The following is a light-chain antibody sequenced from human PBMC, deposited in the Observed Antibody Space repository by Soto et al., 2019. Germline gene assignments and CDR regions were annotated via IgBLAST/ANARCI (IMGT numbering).Light chain of an antibody. V-gene: IGKV3-20*01. CDR3: EQYGASPPLT. CDR1: QSVSSNY. J-gene: IGKJ4*01. CDR2: GAS. Sequence: EIVLTQSPGTLSLSPGERATLSCRASQSVSSNYLAWYQQKPGQAPRLLIYGASSSATGIPDRFSGSGSGTDFTLTISRLEPEDFAVYYCEQYGASPPLTFGAGTKVEIK.